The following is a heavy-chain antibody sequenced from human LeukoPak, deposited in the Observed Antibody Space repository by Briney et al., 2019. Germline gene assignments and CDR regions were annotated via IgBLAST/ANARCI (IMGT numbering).Heavy chain of an antibody. Sequence: SETLSLTCAVYGGSFSGYYWSWIRQPPGKGLEWIGEINHSGSTNYNPSLKSRVTISVDTSKNQFSLKLSSVTAADTAVYYCARVNGDYVYFDYWGQGTLVTVSS. CDR1: GGSFSGYY. D-gene: IGHD4-17*01. CDR2: INHSGST. V-gene: IGHV4-34*01. CDR3: ARVNGDYVYFDY. J-gene: IGHJ4*02.